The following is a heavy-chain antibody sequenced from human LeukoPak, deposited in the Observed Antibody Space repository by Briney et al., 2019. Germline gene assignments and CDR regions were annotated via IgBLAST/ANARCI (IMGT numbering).Heavy chain of an antibody. Sequence: GGSLRLSCAASGFTFSDYYMSWIRQAPGKGLEWVSYISSSGSTIYYADSVKGRFTISRDNAKNSLYLQMNSLRAEDTAVYYCARDRIAARTADAFDIWGQGTMVTVSS. J-gene: IGHJ3*02. CDR2: ISSSGSTI. D-gene: IGHD6-6*01. V-gene: IGHV3-11*04. CDR1: GFTFSDYY. CDR3: ARDRIAARTADAFDI.